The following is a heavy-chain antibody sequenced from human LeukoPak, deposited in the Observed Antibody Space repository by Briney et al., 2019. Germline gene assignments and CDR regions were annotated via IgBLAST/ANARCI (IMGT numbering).Heavy chain of an antibody. J-gene: IGHJ6*02. V-gene: IGHV3-33*06. CDR1: GFTFSSYW. CDR2: VWYDGSTK. Sequence: GGSLRLSCAASGFTFSSYWMHWVRQAPGKGLEWVAVVWYDGSTKYYADSVKGRFTISRDNSKNTLYLQMNSLRAEDTAVYYCAKAASSGYLYYYYDMDLWGQGTTVTVSS. D-gene: IGHD3-22*01. CDR3: AKAASSGYLYYYYDMDL.